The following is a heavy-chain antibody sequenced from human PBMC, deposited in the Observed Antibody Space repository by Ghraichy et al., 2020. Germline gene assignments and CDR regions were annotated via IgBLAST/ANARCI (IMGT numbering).Heavy chain of an antibody. D-gene: IGHD5-24*01. V-gene: IGHV4-4*09. CDR1: GASMSTYY. CDR2: IYSSGSS. CDR3: ASVELATRLFYFDL. Sequence: QTLSLTCTVSGASMSTYYWAWIRQPPGKGLEWIGYIYSSGSSNYNPSLKGRSTVSIDTSKNQFSLRLSSVTAADTAVYYCASVELATRLFYFDLWGRGTLVTVSS. J-gene: IGHJ2*01.